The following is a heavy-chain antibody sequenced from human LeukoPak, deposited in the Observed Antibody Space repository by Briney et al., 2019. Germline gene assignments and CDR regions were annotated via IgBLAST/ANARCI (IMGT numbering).Heavy chain of an antibody. J-gene: IGHJ5*02. CDR1: GGSFNGYY. CDR3: ARSHYYDSSGSHNNWFDP. Sequence: SETLSLTCAVYGGSFNGYYWSWIRQPPGKGLGWIGEIDHSGSTNYSPSLKSRVTISVDTSKNQFSLKLSSVTAADTAVYYCARSHYYDSSGSHNNWFDPWGQGTLVTVSS. D-gene: IGHD3-22*01. V-gene: IGHV4-34*01. CDR2: IDHSGST.